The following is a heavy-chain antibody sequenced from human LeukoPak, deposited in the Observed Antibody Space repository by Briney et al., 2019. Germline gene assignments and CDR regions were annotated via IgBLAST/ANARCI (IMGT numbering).Heavy chain of an antibody. CDR1: GYTFTGYY. Sequence: ASVKVSCKASGYTFTGYYMHWVRQVPGQGLEWMGWINPNSGGTKYAQKFQGRVTMTRDTSISTAYMELSRLRSDDTAVYYCARGRHDFRSHNWFDPWGQGTLVTVSS. V-gene: IGHV1-2*02. CDR2: INPNSGGT. J-gene: IGHJ5*02. CDR3: ARGRHDFRSHNWFDP. D-gene: IGHD3-3*01.